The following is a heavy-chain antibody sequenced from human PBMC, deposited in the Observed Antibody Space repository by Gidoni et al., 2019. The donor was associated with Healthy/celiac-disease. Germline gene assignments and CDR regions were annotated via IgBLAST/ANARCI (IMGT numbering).Heavy chain of an antibody. V-gene: IGHV3-15*01. CDR1: GFTFGNAW. J-gene: IGHJ4*02. Sequence: EVQLVESGGGLVKPGGSLRLSCPASGFTFGNAWMLWVRQAPGKGLEWVGRIKRKTDGGTTDYAAPVKGRFTISRDDSKNTLYLQMNSLKTEDTAVYYCTTVVEDIVVVPAAIRLTGTTKGYWGQGTLVTVSS. CDR2: IKRKTDGGTT. D-gene: IGHD2-2*02. CDR3: TTVVEDIVVVPAAIRLTGTTKGY.